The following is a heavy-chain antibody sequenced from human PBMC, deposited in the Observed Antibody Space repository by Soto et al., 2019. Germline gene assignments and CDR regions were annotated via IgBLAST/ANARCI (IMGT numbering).Heavy chain of an antibody. CDR1: GFTFSSYA. CDR3: AKEERPYSSGWYYFDY. V-gene: IGHV3-23*01. D-gene: IGHD6-19*01. Sequence: GGSLRLSCAASGFTFSSYAMSWVRQAPGKGLEWVSAISGGGGSTYYADSVKGRFTISGDNSKNTLYLQMNSLRAEDTAVYYCAKEERPYSSGWYYFDYWGQGTLVTVSS. CDR2: ISGGGGST. J-gene: IGHJ4*02.